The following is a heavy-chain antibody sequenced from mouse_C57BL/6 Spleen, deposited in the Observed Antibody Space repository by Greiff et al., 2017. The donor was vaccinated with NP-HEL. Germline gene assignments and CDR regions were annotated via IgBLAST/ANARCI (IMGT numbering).Heavy chain of an antibody. CDR1: GYTFTSYW. V-gene: IGHV1-50*01. J-gene: IGHJ2*01. CDR2: IDPSDSYT. CDR3: ARYYSNYFDY. D-gene: IGHD2-5*01. Sequence: QVQLQQSGAELVKPGASVKLSCKASGYTFTSYWMQWVKQRPGQGLEWIGEIDPSDSYTNYNPKFKGKATLTVDTSSSAAYMQLSSLTSEDSAVYYCARYYSNYFDYWGQGTTLTVSS.